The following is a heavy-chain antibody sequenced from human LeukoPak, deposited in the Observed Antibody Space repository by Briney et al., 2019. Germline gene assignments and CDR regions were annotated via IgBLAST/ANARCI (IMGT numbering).Heavy chain of an antibody. Sequence: GESLKISCKGSGYSFTSYWIGWVRQMPGKGLEWMGIIYPGDSDTRYSPSFQGQVTISADKSISTAYLQWSSLKVSDTAMYYCAGSLVPAAMGFDYWGQGTLVTVSS. D-gene: IGHD2-2*01. CDR3: AGSLVPAAMGFDY. CDR2: IYPGDSDT. CDR1: GYSFTSYW. V-gene: IGHV5-51*01. J-gene: IGHJ4*02.